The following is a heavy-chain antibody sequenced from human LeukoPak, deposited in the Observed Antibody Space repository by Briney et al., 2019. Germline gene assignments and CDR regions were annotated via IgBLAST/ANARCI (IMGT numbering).Heavy chain of an antibody. CDR2: ISYSGST. D-gene: IGHD2-15*01. V-gene: IGHV4-39*02. CDR3: ARDGGLTHDFDY. CDR1: GGSISSSSYY. Sequence: SGTLSLTCKVSGGSISSSSYYWGWIRQPPGKGLEWIGSISYSGSTYYNPSLKSRVTISVDTSKNQFSLKLSSVTAADTAVYYCARDGGLTHDFDYWGQGTLVTVSS. J-gene: IGHJ4*02.